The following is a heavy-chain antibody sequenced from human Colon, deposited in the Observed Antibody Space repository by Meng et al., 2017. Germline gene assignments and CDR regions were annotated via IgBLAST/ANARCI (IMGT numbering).Heavy chain of an antibody. J-gene: IGHJ4*02. V-gene: IGHV1-8*01. Sequence: QVQLVQSWAEVKKPGASMKVSCKTSGYTFTSYDINWVRQAAGQGLEWIGWMNTNSGNKDYAWNFQGRVTLTSDTSLTTAYMELSSLRPEDTAVYYCARGLYPTTPAQLVDWGQGTLVTVSS. CDR2: MNTNSGNK. D-gene: IGHD1-14*01. CDR3: ARGLYPTTPAQLVD. CDR1: GYTFTSYD.